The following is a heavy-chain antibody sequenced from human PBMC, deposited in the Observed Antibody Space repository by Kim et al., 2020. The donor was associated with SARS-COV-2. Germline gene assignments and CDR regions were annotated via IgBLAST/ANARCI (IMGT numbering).Heavy chain of an antibody. CDR1: GGSISSSSYY. D-gene: IGHD3-22*01. CDR2: IYYSGST. CDR3: ARESAYDSSGNGMDV. V-gene: IGHV4-39*07. J-gene: IGHJ6*02. Sequence: SETLSLTCTVSGGSISSSSYYWGWIRQPPGKGLEWIGSIYYSGSTYYNPSLKSRVTISVDTSKNQFSLKLSSVTAADTAVYYCARESAYDSSGNGMDVWGQETTVTVSS.